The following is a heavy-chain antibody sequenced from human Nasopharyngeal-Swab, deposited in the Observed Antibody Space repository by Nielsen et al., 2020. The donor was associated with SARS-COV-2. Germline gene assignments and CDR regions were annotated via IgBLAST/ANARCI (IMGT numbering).Heavy chain of an antibody. CDR1: GGSISGGGYY. V-gene: IGHV4-31*03. Sequence: SETLSLICTVSGGSISGGGYYWSWIRQHPGKGLEWIGYIYYSGSTYYNPSLKSRVTISVDTSKNQFSLKLSSVTAADTAVYYCARVLRYFDWLFFDYWGQGTPVTVSS. CDR2: IYYSGST. J-gene: IGHJ4*02. D-gene: IGHD3-9*01. CDR3: ARVLRYFDWLFFDY.